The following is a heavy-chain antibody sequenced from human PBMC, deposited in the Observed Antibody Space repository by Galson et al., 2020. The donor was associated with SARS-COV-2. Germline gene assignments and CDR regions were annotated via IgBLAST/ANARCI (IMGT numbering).Heavy chain of an antibody. J-gene: IGHJ4*02. CDR1: GFTFSSYW. Sequence: GESLKISCAASGFTFSSYWMSWVRQAPGKGLEWVANIKQDGSEKYYVDSVKGRFTISRDNAKNSLYLQMNSLRAEDTAVYYCARDRFLVAFGVVSLFDYWGQGTLVTVSS. CDR3: ARDRFLVAFGVVSLFDY. V-gene: IGHV3-7*03. D-gene: IGHD3-3*01. CDR2: IKQDGSEK.